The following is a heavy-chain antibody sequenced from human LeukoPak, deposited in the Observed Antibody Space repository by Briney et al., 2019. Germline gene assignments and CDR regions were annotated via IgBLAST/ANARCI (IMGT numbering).Heavy chain of an antibody. Sequence: WIGYIYYSGSTNYNPSLKSRVTISVDTSKNQFSLKLSSVTAADTAVYYCAREKLKYNWFDPWGQGTLVTVSS. CDR2: IYYSGST. CDR3: AREKLKYNWFDP. J-gene: IGHJ5*02. V-gene: IGHV4-59*01.